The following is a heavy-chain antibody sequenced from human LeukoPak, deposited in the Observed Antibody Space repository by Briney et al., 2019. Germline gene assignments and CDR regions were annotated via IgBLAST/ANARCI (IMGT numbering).Heavy chain of an antibody. CDR2: ISSSSDYI. CDR3: ARGKTSQNIVTRKTYNWFDP. D-gene: IGHD2/OR15-2a*01. V-gene: IGHV3-21*01. CDR1: GFTFSNYA. J-gene: IGHJ5*02. Sequence: GGSLRLSCAASGFTFSNYAMNWVRQAPGKGLEWVSSISSSSDYIYYADSVKGRFTISRDNAKNSLYLQMKSLRAEDTAVYYCARGKTSQNIVTRKTYNWFDPWGQGTLVTVSS.